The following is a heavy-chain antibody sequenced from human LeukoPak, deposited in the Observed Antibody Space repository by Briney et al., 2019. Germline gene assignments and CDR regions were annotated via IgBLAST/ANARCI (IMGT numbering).Heavy chain of an antibody. D-gene: IGHD6-6*01. CDR3: ARDSSSFNDAFDI. J-gene: IGHJ3*02. V-gene: IGHV6-1*01. CDR1: GDSVSSNSAA. CDR2: TYYRSKWYN. Sequence: SQTLSLTCAISGDSVSSNSAAWNWIRQSPSRGLEWLGRTYYRSKWYNDYAVSVKSRITINPDTSKNQFSLKLSSVTAADTAVYYCARDSSSFNDAFDIWGQGTMVTVSS.